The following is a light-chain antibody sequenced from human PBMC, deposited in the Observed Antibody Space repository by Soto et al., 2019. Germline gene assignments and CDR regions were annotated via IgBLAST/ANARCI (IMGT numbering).Light chain of an antibody. CDR2: DAT. J-gene: IGKJ5*01. V-gene: IGKV1-33*01. Sequence: DIRMTQSPSSLSASVGDRVTITCQARQDISNYLYWYQQKPGKAPKLLIYDATNLERGVPSRFSGSGSGTDFTFNISSLQTKDIATYYCQQYDKLPITFSQGTRLEIK. CDR3: QQYDKLPIT. CDR1: QDISNY.